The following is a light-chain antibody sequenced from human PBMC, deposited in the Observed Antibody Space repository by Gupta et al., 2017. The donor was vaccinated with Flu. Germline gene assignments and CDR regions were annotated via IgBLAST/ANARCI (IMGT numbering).Light chain of an antibody. V-gene: IGKV1-9*01. CDR3: QQLNSYPRT. CDR2: AAS. J-gene: IGKJ2*01. CDR1: QGISSY. Sequence: GYRVTNTCRSSQGISSYLAWYQQKPGKAPKLLIYAASTLQSGVPSRFSGSESGTEFTLTISSLQPEDFATYYCQQLNSYPRTFGQGTKLEIE.